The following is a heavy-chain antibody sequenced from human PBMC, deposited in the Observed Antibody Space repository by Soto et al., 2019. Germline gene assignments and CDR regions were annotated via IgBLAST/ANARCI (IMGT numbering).Heavy chain of an antibody. CDR2: IYYSGST. J-gene: IGHJ4*02. CDR1: GGSISSSSYY. CDR3: AQSDDFWSGYWVYYFDY. D-gene: IGHD3-3*01. Sequence: SETLSLTCTVSGGSISSSSYYWGWIRQPPGKGLEWIGGIYYSGSTYYNPSLKSRVTISVDTSKNQFSLKLSSVTAADTAVYYCAQSDDFWSGYWVYYFDYWGQGTLVTVSS. V-gene: IGHV4-39*01.